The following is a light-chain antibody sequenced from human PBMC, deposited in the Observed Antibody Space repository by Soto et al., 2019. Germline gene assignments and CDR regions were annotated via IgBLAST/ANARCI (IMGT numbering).Light chain of an antibody. CDR1: QSFSSNY. J-gene: IGKJ2*01. CDR3: QQYGSSPYT. V-gene: IGKV3-20*01. CDR2: GAS. Sequence: EIVLTQSPGTLSLSPGERAALSCRASQSFSSNYLAWFQQKPGQAPRLLIYGASSRATGIPDRFSGSGSGTDFTLTISRLEPEGFAVYYCQQYGSSPYTFGQGTKLEIK.